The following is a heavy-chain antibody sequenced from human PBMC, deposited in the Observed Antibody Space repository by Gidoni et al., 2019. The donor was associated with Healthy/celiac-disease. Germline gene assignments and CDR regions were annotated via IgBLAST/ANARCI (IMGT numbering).Heavy chain of an antibody. V-gene: IGHV4-39*07. CDR3: ARDSGRYCSSTSCYTAAFDI. CDR2: IYYSGST. D-gene: IGHD2-2*02. CDR1: GGSISSSHYY. J-gene: IGHJ3*02. Sequence: QLQPPESGPGLVKPSETLSPPFPVSGGSISSSHYYWGWIRQPPGKGLEWIGSIYYSGSTYYNPSLKSRVTISVDTSKNQFSLKLSSVTAADTAVYYCARDSGRYCSSTSCYTAAFDIWGQGTMVTVSS.